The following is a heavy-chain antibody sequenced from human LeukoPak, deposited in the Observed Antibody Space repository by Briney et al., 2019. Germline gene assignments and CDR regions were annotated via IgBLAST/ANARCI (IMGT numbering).Heavy chain of an antibody. V-gene: IGHV4-39*01. CDR3: ARLKAYYDILTGYSDPYFDY. J-gene: IGHJ4*02. Sequence: PSETLSLTCTVSGGSISSSSYYWGWIRQPPGKGLEWIGSIYYSGSTYYNPSLKSRVTISVDTSKNQFSLKLSSVTAADTAVYYCARLKAYYDILTGYSDPYFDYWGQGTLVTVSS. CDR1: GGSISSSSYY. D-gene: IGHD3-9*01. CDR2: IYYSGST.